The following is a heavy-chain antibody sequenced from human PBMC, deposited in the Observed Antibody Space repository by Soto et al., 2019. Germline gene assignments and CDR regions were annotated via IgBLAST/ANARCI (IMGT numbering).Heavy chain of an antibody. V-gene: IGHV3-48*01. CDR2: ISSSDINI. D-gene: IGHD4-17*01. CDR3: ARDYCDYVPRNDY. CDR1: GFTFSSYS. J-gene: IGHJ4*02. Sequence: EVQLVESGGGLIQPGGSLRLSCAASGFTFSSYSMNWVRQAPGKGLEWISYISSSDINIYYADSVKGRFTISRDIAKNSLYRQMNSLRAEDTAVYYCARDYCDYVPRNDYWGQGTLVTVSS.